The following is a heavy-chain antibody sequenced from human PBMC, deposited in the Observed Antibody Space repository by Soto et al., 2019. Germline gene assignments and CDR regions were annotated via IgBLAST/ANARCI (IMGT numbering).Heavy chain of an antibody. V-gene: IGHV3-30-3*01. CDR2: ISCDGSNK. Sequence: PXGSLRLSCAASGFNFSSYSMHWVRQATGKGLVWVAVISCDGSNKYYADSVKGRFTISRDNSKNTLYLQMNSLRAEDTAVYYCARLAGAGTEYNWFDTWGQGTLVTVSS. CDR3: ARLAGAGTEYNWFDT. D-gene: IGHD6-13*01. CDR1: GFNFSSYS. J-gene: IGHJ5*02.